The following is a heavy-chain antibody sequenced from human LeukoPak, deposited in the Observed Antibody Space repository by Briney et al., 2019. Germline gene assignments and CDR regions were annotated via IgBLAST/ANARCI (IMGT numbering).Heavy chain of an antibody. D-gene: IGHD6-13*01. CDR2: MNPNSGNT. Sequence: EASVKVSCKTSGYTFTSYDINWVRQATGQGLEWMGWMNPNSGNTGYAQKFQGRVTMTRNTSISTAYMELSSLRSEDTAVYYCARGLAAAGTVWFDYWGQGTLVTVSS. CDR1: GYTFTSYD. CDR3: ARGLAAAGTVWFDY. J-gene: IGHJ4*02. V-gene: IGHV1-8*01.